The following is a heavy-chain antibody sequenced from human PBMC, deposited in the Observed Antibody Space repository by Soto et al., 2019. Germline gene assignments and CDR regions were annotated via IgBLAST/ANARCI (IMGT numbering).Heavy chain of an antibody. CDR2: IYPGDSDT. D-gene: IGHD2-15*01. J-gene: IGHJ3*02. CDR1: GYSFTNYW. Sequence: PGESLRISCKGSGYSFTNYWIGWVRQMPGKGLEWMAIIYPGDSDTRYSPSFQGQVTISADKSISTAYLQWSSLKASDTAMYYCGSCSGGGMNGIDIWGQGTMVTVSS. V-gene: IGHV5-51*01. CDR3: GSCSGGGMNGIDI.